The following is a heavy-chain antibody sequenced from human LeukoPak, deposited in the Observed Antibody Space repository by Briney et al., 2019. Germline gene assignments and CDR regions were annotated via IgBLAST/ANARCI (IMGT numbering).Heavy chain of an antibody. CDR3: ARDVWGGYFDY. D-gene: IGHD3-16*01. V-gene: IGHV4-59*01. CDR1: GGSIGSYY. Sequence: SETLSLTCTVSGGSIGSYYWSWIRQPPGKGLEWIGYIYYSGSTNYNPSLKSRVTISVDTSKNQFSLKLSSVTAADTAVYYCARDVWGGYFDYWGQGTLVTVSS. CDR2: IYYSGST. J-gene: IGHJ4*02.